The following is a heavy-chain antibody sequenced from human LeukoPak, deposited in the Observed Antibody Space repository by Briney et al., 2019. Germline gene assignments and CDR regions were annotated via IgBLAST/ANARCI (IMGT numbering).Heavy chain of an antibody. CDR3: AKETVVVVAPTPDAFDI. V-gene: IGHV3-23*01. J-gene: IGHJ3*02. CDR1: VFTFSSYA. D-gene: IGHD2-15*01. CDR2: ISGSGGST. Sequence: GGSLRLSCAASVFTFSSYAMSWVRQAPGKGLEWVSGISGSGGSTHYADSVKDRFTISRDNSKNTLYLQMNSLRAEDTAVYYCAKETVVVVAPTPDAFDIWGQGTMVTVSS.